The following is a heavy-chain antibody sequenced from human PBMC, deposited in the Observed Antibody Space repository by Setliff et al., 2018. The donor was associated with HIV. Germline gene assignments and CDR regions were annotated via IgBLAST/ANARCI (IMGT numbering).Heavy chain of an antibody. V-gene: IGHV3-7*03. D-gene: IGHD4-17*01. Sequence: LRLSCAASGFSVSTYWMNWVRQAPGKGLEWVANIEKDGSEKYYADSVKGRFTISRDNAKNSLYLQMNRLRAEDTALYYCAKMNYGYKPPLCEYFQHWGQGSLVTVSS. CDR1: GFSVSTYW. J-gene: IGHJ1*01. CDR3: AKMNYGYKPPLCEYFQH. CDR2: IEKDGSEK.